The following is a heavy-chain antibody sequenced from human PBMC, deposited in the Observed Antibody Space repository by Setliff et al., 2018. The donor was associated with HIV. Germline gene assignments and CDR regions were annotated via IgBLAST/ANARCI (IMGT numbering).Heavy chain of an antibody. CDR3: ARGGYPRL. CDR2: MYKGDET. Sequence: GGSLRLSCEASGFSVTDNYMGWVRQAPGKGLEWVALMYKGDETYYADSVKGRVTISRDNSKNTVDLQMNSLRAEDTAVYYCARGGYPRLWGQGTLVTVSS. D-gene: IGHD5-18*01. J-gene: IGHJ4*02. CDR1: GFSVTDNY. V-gene: IGHV3-66*01.